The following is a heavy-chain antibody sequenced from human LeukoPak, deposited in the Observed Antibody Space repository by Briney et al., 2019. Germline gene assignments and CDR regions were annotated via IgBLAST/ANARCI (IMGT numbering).Heavy chain of an antibody. CDR1: GFTFSSYW. D-gene: IGHD3-3*01. CDR2: INSDGSST. CDR3: ARGPAYYDLWSGYYWP. V-gene: IGHV3-74*01. Sequence: GGSLRLSCAAPGFTFSSYWMHWVRQAPGKGLVWVSRINSDGSSTSYADSVKGRFTISRDNAKNTLYLQMNSLRAEDTAVYYCARGPAYYDLWSGYYWPWGQGTLVTVSS. J-gene: IGHJ5*02.